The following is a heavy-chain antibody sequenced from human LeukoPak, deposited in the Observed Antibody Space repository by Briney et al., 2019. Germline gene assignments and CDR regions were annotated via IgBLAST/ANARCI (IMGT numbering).Heavy chain of an antibody. V-gene: IGHV3-74*01. D-gene: IGHD5-18*01. Sequence: GRSLRLPCAASGFTFDDYAMHWVRQAPGKGLVWVSRIKGDERSTNYADSVKGRFTISRDNAKNTVYLEMNSLRAEDTAVYYCVRGQLWSYYHDYWGQGTLVTVSS. CDR2: IKGDERST. CDR1: GFTFDDYA. CDR3: VRGQLWSYYHDY. J-gene: IGHJ4*02.